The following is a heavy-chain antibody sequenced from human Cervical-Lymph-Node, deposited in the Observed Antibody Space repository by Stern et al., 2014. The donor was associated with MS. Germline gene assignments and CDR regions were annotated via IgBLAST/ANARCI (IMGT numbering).Heavy chain of an antibody. J-gene: IGHJ4*02. CDR1: GLTFSNNW. V-gene: IGHV3-7*03. Sequence: VQLVESGGGLVQPGGSLPRSCAASGLTFSNNWMNWVRQAPGKGLQWVANIKQDGSQKYYVDSVKGRFTISRDNAKSSLYLQMNSLRAEDTAVYYCAGGNGWYSDKWGQGTLVTVSS. D-gene: IGHD6-19*01. CDR3: AGGNGWYSDK. CDR2: IKQDGSQK.